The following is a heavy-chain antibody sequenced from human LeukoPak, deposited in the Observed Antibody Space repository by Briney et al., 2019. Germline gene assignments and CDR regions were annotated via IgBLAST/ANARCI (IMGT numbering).Heavy chain of an antibody. CDR2: ISVYNGNT. Sequence: ASVKVSCKASGYIFTSYCISWVRQAPGQGLEWMGWISVYNGNTNYAQEVQGRVTMTTDTSTSTAYMELRSLRSDDTAVYYCARDVPYYSDSSGYFAFDYWGQGTLVTVSS. J-gene: IGHJ4*02. D-gene: IGHD3-22*01. V-gene: IGHV1-18*01. CDR1: GYIFTSYC. CDR3: ARDVPYYSDSSGYFAFDY.